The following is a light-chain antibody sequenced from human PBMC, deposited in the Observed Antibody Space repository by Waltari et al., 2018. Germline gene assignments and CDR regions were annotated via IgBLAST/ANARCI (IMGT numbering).Light chain of an antibody. J-gene: IGLJ3*02. V-gene: IGLV2-14*01. Sequence: QSALTQPASVSGSPGQSITISCTGTSSDVGGYNYVSWYQQHPGKAPKLLIFDVSYRPSGVSDRCSGSKSGNTASLTISGLQAEDESDYYCCSFTSRSTWVFGGGTKLTVL. CDR1: SSDVGGYNY. CDR2: DVS. CDR3: CSFTSRSTWV.